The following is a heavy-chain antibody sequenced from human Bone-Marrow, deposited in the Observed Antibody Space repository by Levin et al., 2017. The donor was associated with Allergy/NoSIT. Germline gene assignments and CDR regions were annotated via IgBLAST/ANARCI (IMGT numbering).Heavy chain of an antibody. Sequence: ASVKVSCKASGGTFSRFAIGWVRQAPGQGLEWMGGIIAIFGTTKYAQKFQGRVTITADESTSTAYMEMNSLRSEDTAIYYCATKSDYYGSGSFDYWGQGTLVTVSS. CDR3: ATKSDYYGSGSFDY. V-gene: IGHV1-69*13. J-gene: IGHJ4*02. D-gene: IGHD3-10*01. CDR2: IIAIFGTT. CDR1: GGTFSRFA.